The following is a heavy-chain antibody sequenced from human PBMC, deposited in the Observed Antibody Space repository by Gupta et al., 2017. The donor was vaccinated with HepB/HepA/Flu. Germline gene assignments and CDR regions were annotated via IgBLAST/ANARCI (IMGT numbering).Heavy chain of an antibody. CDR2: IYPGDSDT. CDR3: ARLSGYSSGWRDFDY. Sequence: EVQLVQSGAEVKKPGESLQISCKGSGYSFTSYWIGWVRQMPGKGLEWMGIIYPGDSDTRYSPAFQGQVTISADKSISTAYLQWSSLKASDTAMYYCARLSGYSSGWRDFDYWGQGTLVTVSS. J-gene: IGHJ4*02. V-gene: IGHV5-51*03. D-gene: IGHD6-19*01. CDR1: GYSFTSYW.